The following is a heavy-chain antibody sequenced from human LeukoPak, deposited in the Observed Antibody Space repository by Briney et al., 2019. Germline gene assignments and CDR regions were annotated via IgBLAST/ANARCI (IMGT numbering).Heavy chain of an antibody. D-gene: IGHD4-23*01. CDR2: ISSTISYI. CDR1: GFTFSSYS. Sequence: GGSLRLSCAASGFTFSSYSMNWVRQAPGKGLEWVSSISSTISYIYYADSVKGRFTISRDNAKNSLYLQMNSLRAEDTAVYYCARDPGGGNSGFDYWGQGTLVTASS. J-gene: IGHJ4*02. CDR3: ARDPGGGNSGFDY. V-gene: IGHV3-21*01.